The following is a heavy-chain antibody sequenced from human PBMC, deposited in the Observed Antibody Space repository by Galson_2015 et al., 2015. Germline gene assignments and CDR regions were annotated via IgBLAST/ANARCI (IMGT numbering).Heavy chain of an antibody. Sequence: SLRLYCAASGFTFSRHAIHWVRQAPGTGLEYVSAISGDGGTTYYADSVKGRFTISRDNSQNTVSVQMGSLRPEDTAVYYCVKENSDLWSGRFYEYYYMDVWGKGTTVTVPS. CDR3: VKENSDLWSGRFYEYYYMDV. J-gene: IGHJ6*03. D-gene: IGHD3-3*01. CDR2: ISGDGGTT. CDR1: GFTFSRHA. V-gene: IGHV3-64*05.